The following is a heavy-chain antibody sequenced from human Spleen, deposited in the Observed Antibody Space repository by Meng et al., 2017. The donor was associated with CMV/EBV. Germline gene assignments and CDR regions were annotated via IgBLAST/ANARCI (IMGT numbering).Heavy chain of an antibody. CDR3: ARFPGARNAFDI. J-gene: IGHJ3*02. CDR2: IHHSGSS. V-gene: IGHV4-59*13. Sequence: GSLRLTCTVSGGSIRAFYWSWIRQPPGKGLEWIGNIHHSGSSNYNPSLKSRVTISIDTSKNQFSLNLSSVTAADTALYYGARFPGARNAFDIWGQGTMVTVSS. D-gene: IGHD3-10*01. CDR1: GGSIRAFY.